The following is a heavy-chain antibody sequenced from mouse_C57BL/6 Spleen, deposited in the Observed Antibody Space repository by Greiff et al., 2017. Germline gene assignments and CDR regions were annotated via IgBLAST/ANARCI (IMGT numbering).Heavy chain of an antibody. V-gene: IGHV1-55*01. D-gene: IGHD1-1*01. Sequence: VQLQQPGAELVKPGASVKMSCKASGYTFTSYWITWVKQRPGQGLEWIGDIYPGSGSTNYNEKFKSKATLTVDTSSSTAYMQLSSLPSEDSAVYYCARRGDYYGSSSFAYWGQGTLVTVSA. CDR1: GYTFTSYW. CDR3: ARRGDYYGSSSFAY. CDR2: IYPGSGST. J-gene: IGHJ3*01.